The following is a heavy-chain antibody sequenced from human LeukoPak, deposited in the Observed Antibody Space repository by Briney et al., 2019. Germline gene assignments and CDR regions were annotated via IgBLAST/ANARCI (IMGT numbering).Heavy chain of an antibody. CDR1: GFTFTSYA. V-gene: IGHV3-21*01. Sequence: GGSLRLSCVASGFTFTSYAMSWVRQAPGKGLEWVSSISSSSSYIYYADSVKGRFTISRDNAKNSLYLQMNSLRAEDTAVYYCARDALDSSGYYYDYWGQGTLVTVSS. CDR3: ARDALDSSGYYYDY. CDR2: ISSSSSYI. D-gene: IGHD3-22*01. J-gene: IGHJ4*02.